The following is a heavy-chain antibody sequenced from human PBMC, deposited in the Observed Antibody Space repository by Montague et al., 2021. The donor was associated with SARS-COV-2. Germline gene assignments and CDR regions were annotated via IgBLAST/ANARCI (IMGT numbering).Heavy chain of an antibody. D-gene: IGHD1-1*01. CDR2: VHYTGST. J-gene: IGHJ4*02. CDR1: GDAISSYY. Sequence: SETLSLTCEVSGDAISSYYWSWIRQSPGKGLEWIGYVHYTGSTRYNPSLKTRVTLSLGTPENHFSLKLRSVTAADTAIYYCARAQNTCFIANCVNYFDVWGLGALVTVSS. V-gene: IGHV4-59*01. CDR3: ARAQNTCFIANCVNYFDV.